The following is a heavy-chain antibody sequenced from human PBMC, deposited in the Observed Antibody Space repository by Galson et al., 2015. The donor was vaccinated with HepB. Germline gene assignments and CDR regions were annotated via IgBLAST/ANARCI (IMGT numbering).Heavy chain of an antibody. J-gene: IGHJ4*02. CDR1: GFTFSSYA. Sequence: SLRLSCAASGFTFSSYAMSWVRQAPGKGLEWVSAISGSGGSTYYADSVKGRFTISRDNSKNTLYLQMNSLRAEDTAVYYCAKDLLYSSSWSDWGQGTLVTVSS. CDR3: AKDLLYSSSWSD. D-gene: IGHD6-13*01. V-gene: IGHV3-23*01. CDR2: ISGSGGST.